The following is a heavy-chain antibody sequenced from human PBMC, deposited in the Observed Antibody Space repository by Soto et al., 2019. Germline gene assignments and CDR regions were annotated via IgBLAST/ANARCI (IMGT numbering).Heavy chain of an antibody. D-gene: IGHD3-22*01. J-gene: IGHJ6*02. CDR2: IIPMFGTP. CDR3: ARWPRDYYDSSGYSHHYYYYGMDV. CDR1: GGPFINYA. Sequence: SVKVSCKASGGPFINYAIIWVRQAPGRGLEWMGGIIPMFGTPNYAQKFQGRVTITADKSTRTAYMELSSLRSEDTAVYYCARWPRDYYDSSGYSHHYYYYGMDVCGQGTTVTVSS. V-gene: IGHV1-69*06.